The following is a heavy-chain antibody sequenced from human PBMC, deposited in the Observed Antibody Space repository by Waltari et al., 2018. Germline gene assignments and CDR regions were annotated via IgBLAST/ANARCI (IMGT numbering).Heavy chain of an antibody. D-gene: IGHD3-10*01. V-gene: IGHV4-4*09. CDR1: GDPITSYF. CDR2: IHPSGRT. J-gene: IGHJ4*02. CDR3: ARWDSPGRYFGD. Sequence: QVQLQESGPGLVKPSETLSLTCSVSGDPITSYFWNWVRQPPGKGLEWFGYIHPSGRTNCNPSLKRRVTMSVDTSKSQFALNLTSVTAADTAVYYCARWDSPGRYFGDWGQGNPVTVSS.